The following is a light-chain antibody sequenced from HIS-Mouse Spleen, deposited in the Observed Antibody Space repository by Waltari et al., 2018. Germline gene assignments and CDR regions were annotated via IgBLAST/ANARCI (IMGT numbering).Light chain of an antibody. Sequence: SYELTQPPSVSVSPGQTARITCYVDALPQKYAYLYQQKSGQAPVLVIYEDSKRPSGIPERFSGSSSGTMATLTISGAQVEDEADYYCYSTDSSGNHRVFGGGTKLTVL. J-gene: IGLJ2*01. CDR1: ALPQKY. CDR2: EDS. CDR3: YSTDSSGNHRV. V-gene: IGLV3-10*01.